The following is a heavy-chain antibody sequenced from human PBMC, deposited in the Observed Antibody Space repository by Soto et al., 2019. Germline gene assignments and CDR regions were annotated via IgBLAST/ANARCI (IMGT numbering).Heavy chain of an antibody. CDR1: GGSISNNHYY. D-gene: IGHD6-13*01. CDR3: AGYTSSWPYYFDY. CDR2: IYYSGST. J-gene: IGHJ4*02. Sequence: SETLSLTCTVSGGSISNNHYYWGWIRQPPGKGLEWIGNIYYSGSTSFSPSLKSRVTISVDTSENQFSLKLSSVTASDTAVYYCAGYTSSWPYYFDYWGLGTPVTVSS. V-gene: IGHV4-39*01.